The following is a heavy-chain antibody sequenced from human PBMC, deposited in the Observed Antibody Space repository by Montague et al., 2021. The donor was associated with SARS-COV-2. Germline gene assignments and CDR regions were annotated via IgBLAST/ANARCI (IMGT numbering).Heavy chain of an antibody. J-gene: IGHJ4*02. V-gene: IGHV4-61*02. CDR2: IDTSGTT. Sequence: TLSLTCTVSGGSISSGSYYWSWNRQPAGKGLEWIGRIDTSGTTDYSLSLKSPVTISVDTSKNQFSLKLTSVTAADTAVYYCARAHSGSWAHLDNWGQGSLVTVSS. CDR3: ARAHSGSWAHLDN. D-gene: IGHD5-12*01. CDR1: GGSISSGSYY.